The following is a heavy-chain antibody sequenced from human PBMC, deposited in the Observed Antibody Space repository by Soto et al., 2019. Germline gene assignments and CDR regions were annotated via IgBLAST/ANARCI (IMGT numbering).Heavy chain of an antibody. J-gene: IGHJ5*02. V-gene: IGHV1-69*06. CDR3: ASGGNSGSYYENWLDP. D-gene: IGHD1-26*01. Sequence: QVQLVQSGAEVKKPGSSVKVSCKASGGTFSSYAISWVRQAPGQGLEWMGGIIPIFGTANYAQKFQGRVTITADKSTSTAYMELSSLRSEDTAVYYCASGGNSGSYYENWLDPWGQGTLVTVSS. CDR1: GGTFSSYA. CDR2: IIPIFGTA.